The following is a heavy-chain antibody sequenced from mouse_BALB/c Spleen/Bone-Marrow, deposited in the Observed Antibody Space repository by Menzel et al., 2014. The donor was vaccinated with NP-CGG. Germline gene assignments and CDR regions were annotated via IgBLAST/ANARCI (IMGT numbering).Heavy chain of an antibody. Sequence: QVQLQQSGPGLVAPSQSLSITCTVSGFSLTSYSVHWVRQPPGKGLEWLGVIWAGGSTNYNSALMSRLSISKDNSKSQVFLKMNSLQTDDTAMYYCARGDYSGWGQGTLVTVSA. CDR3: ARGDYSG. CDR1: GFSLTSYS. V-gene: IGHV2-9*02. CDR2: IWAGGST. D-gene: IGHD1-1*01. J-gene: IGHJ3*02.